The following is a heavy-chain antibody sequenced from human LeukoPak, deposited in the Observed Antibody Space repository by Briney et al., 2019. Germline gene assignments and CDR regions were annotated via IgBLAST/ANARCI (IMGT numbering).Heavy chain of an antibody. CDR2: FNPNSGGT. CDR3: ARAAGPLLANFDY. Sequence: GASVTVSCKASGYTFTGYYIHWVRQAPGQGLEWMGWFNPNSGGTNYAQKFQGRVTMTRDTSISTAYMELSRLRSDDTAVYYCARAAGPLLANFDYWGQGTLVTVSS. V-gene: IGHV1-2*02. D-gene: IGHD6-19*01. CDR1: GYTFTGYY. J-gene: IGHJ4*02.